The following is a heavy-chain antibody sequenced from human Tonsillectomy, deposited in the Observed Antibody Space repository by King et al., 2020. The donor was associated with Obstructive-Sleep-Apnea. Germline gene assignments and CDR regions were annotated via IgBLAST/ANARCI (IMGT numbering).Heavy chain of an antibody. CDR3: ARVGVVTIKYGMDV. V-gene: IGHV3-66*01. D-gene: IGHD5-12*01. CDR1: GFTVSSNY. CDR2: IDSGGRT. J-gene: IGHJ6*02. Sequence: VQLVESGGGLVQPGGSLRLSCAASGFTVSSNYMSWVRQAPGKGLEWVSVIDSGGRTYYADSVKGRFTISRDNSKNTLYLQMNSLRAEDTAVYYCARVGVVTIKYGMDVWGQGTTVTVSS.